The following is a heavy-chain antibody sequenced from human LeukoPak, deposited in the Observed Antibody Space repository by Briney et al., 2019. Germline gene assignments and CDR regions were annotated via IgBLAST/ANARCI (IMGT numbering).Heavy chain of an antibody. J-gene: IGHJ5*02. Sequence: SGGSLRLSCVASGFTVSSNYMNWIRQPPGKGLEWIGEINHSGSTNYNPSLKSRVTISVDTSKNQFSLKLSSVTAADTAVYYCARHRSLWDDVNWFDPWGQGTLVTVSS. V-gene: IGHV4-34*01. CDR3: ARHRSLWDDVNWFDP. CDR2: INHSGST. D-gene: IGHD1-1*01. CDR1: GFTVSSNY.